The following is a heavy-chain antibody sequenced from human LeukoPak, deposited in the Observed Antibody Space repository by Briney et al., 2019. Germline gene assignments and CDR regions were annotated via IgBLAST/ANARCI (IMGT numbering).Heavy chain of an antibody. V-gene: IGHV4-34*01. CDR2: INHSGST. J-gene: IGHJ3*02. Sequence: SETLSLTCAVYGGSFSGYYWSWIRPPPRKGLEWIGEINHSGSTNYNPSLKSRVTISVDTSKNQFSLKLSSVTAADTAVYYCARGSRWTAFDIWGQGTMVTVSS. CDR1: GGSFSGYY. CDR3: ARGSRWTAFDI. D-gene: IGHD6-13*01.